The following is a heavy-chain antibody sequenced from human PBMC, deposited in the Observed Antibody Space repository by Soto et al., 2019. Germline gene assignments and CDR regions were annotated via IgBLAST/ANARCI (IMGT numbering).Heavy chain of an antibody. CDR1: GFTFSTFD. J-gene: IGHJ5*02. CDR3: ARGRSFSYDSTPPPMFDP. Sequence: GGSLRLSCAGSGFTFSTFDIHWVRQAPGKGLEWVSGIGTLSDTFYAASVQGRFTISRQNAKNSVYLQMNSLIAGDTAFYYCARGRSFSYDSTPPPMFDPWGQGTLVTDSS. D-gene: IGHD3-10*01. CDR2: IGTLSDT. V-gene: IGHV3-13*01.